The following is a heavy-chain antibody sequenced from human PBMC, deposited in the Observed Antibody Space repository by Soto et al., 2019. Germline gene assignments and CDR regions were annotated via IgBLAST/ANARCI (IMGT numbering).Heavy chain of an antibody. CDR3: ARGLGYSSGWYSSLYYYYGMDV. D-gene: IGHD6-19*01. J-gene: IGHJ6*02. V-gene: IGHV3-30-3*01. CDR2: ISYDGSNK. CDR1: GFTFSSYA. Sequence: QVQLVESGGGVVQPGRSLRLSCAASGFTFSSYAMHWVRQAPGKGLEWVAVISYDGSNKYYADSVKGRFTISRDNSKNKLYLQMNSLRAEDTAVYYCARGLGYSSGWYSSLYYYYGMDVWGQGTTVTVSS.